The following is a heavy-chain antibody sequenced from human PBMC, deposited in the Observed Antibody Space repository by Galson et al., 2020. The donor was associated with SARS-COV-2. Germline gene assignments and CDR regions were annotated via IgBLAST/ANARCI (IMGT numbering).Heavy chain of an antibody. CDR1: GGSISSSSYY. D-gene: IGHD6-19*01. Sequence: SETLSLTCTVPGGSISSSSYYWGWIRQPPGKGLEWIGSIYYSGSTYYNPSLKSRVTISVDTSKNQFSLKLSSVTAADTAVYYCARLGLWLRGYFDLWGRGTLVTGSS. V-gene: IGHV4-39*01. CDR3: ARLGLWLRGYFDL. CDR2: IYYSGST. J-gene: IGHJ2*01.